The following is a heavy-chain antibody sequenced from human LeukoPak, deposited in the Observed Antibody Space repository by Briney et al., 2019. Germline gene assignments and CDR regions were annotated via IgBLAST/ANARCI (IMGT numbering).Heavy chain of an antibody. V-gene: IGHV4-61*02. J-gene: IGHJ4*02. D-gene: IGHD3-22*01. CDR2: IYTSGST. Sequence: PSETLSLTCTVSGGSISSGSYYWSWIRQPAGKGLEWIGRIYTSGSTNYNPSLKSRVTISVDTSKNQFSLKLSSVTAADTAVYYCARDYDSSGYYYGSLDYWGQGTLVTVSS. CDR1: GGSISSGSYY. CDR3: ARDYDSSGYYYGSLDY.